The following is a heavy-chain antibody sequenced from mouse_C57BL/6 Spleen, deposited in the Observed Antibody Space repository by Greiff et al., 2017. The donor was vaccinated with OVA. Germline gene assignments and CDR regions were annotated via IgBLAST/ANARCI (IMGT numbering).Heavy chain of an antibody. Sequence: EVQRVESGEGLVKPGGSLKLSCAASGFTFSSYAMSWVRQTPEKRLEWVAYISSGGDYIYYAETVKGRFTISRDNARNTLYLQMSSLKSEDTAMYYCTRVYYYGSSPAWFAYWGQGTLVTVSA. CDR3: TRVYYYGSSPAWFAY. D-gene: IGHD1-1*01. CDR2: ISSGGDYI. CDR1: GFTFSSYA. V-gene: IGHV5-9-1*02. J-gene: IGHJ3*01.